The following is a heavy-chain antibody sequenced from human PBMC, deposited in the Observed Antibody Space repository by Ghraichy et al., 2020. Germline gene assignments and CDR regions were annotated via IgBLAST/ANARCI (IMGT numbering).Heavy chain of an antibody. D-gene: IGHD7-27*01. V-gene: IGHV3-21*01. CDR3: ARTLDPRAGRDAFDS. J-gene: IGHJ3*02. CDR1: GFTFSSYS. CDR2: ISSSSSYI. Sequence: GGSLRLSCAASGFTFSSYSMNWVRQAPGKGLEWVSSISSSSSYIYYAASVKGRFTISRDNAKNSLYLQMNSLSAEDTAVYYCARTLDPRAGRDAFDSWGQGTMSPFPS.